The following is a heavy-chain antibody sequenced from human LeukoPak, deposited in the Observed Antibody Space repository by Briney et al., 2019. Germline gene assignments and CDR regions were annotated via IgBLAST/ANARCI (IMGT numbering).Heavy chain of an antibody. Sequence: GGSLRLSCAASGFTVSSNYVSWVRQAPGKGLEWVSVIYSGGSTYYADSVKGRFTISRDNSKNTLYLQMNSLRAEDTAVYYCAKDRGGSYHVNIDYWGQGTLVTVSS. D-gene: IGHD1-26*01. V-gene: IGHV3-53*05. CDR1: GFTVSSNY. CDR2: IYSGGST. CDR3: AKDRGGSYHVNIDY. J-gene: IGHJ4*02.